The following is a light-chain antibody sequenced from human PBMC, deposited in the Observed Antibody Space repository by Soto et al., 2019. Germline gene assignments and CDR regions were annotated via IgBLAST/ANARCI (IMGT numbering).Light chain of an antibody. V-gene: IGLV1-40*01. CDR1: SSNIGAGYD. CDR3: QSYDSSLSGHVV. J-gene: IGLJ2*01. CDR2: GNS. Sequence: QSVLTQPPSVSGAPGQRVTISCTGSSSNIGAGYDVHWYQQLPGTAPKLLIYGNSNRPSGVPDRFSGSKSGPSASLAITGLQAEDEADYYCQSYDSSLSGHVVFGGGTQLTVL.